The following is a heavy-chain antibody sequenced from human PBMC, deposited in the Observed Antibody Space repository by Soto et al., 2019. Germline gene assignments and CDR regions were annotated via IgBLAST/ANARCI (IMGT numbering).Heavy chain of an antibody. Sequence: PSETLSLTCTFSGGSIXSYYWSLIRQPPGKGLEWIGYIYYSGSTNYNPSLKSRVTISVDTSKNQFSLKLSSVTAADTAVYYCAREVLRGSGYYLDYWGQGTLVTVSS. D-gene: IGHD3-22*01. V-gene: IGHV4-59*01. CDR1: GGSIXSYY. J-gene: IGHJ4*02. CDR3: AREVLRGSGYYLDY. CDR2: IYYSGST.